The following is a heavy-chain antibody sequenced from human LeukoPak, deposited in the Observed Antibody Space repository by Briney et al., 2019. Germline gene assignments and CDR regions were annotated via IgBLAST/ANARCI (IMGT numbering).Heavy chain of an antibody. CDR3: ARDRGGTTGPMVRADYFDY. Sequence: ASVKVSCKASGYMHWVRQAPGQGLEWMGWINPNSGGTNYAQKFQGRVTMTRDTSISTAYMELSRLRSDDTAVYYCARDRGGTTGPMVRADYFDYWGQGTLVTVSS. CDR1: GY. D-gene: IGHD3-10*01. V-gene: IGHV1-2*02. CDR2: INPNSGGT. J-gene: IGHJ4*02.